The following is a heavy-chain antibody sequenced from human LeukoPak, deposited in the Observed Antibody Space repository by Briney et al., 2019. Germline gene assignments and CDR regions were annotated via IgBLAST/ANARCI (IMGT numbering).Heavy chain of an antibody. V-gene: IGHV4-39*01. J-gene: IGHJ4*02. CDR1: GGSISSYY. Sequence: SETLSLTCTVSGGSISSYYWGWIRQPPGKGLEWIGSIYYSGSTYYNPSLKSRVTISVDTSKNQFSLKLSSVTAADTAVYYCARRARDGYNREVDYWGQGTLVTVSS. CDR2: IYYSGST. CDR3: ARRARDGYNREVDY. D-gene: IGHD5-24*01.